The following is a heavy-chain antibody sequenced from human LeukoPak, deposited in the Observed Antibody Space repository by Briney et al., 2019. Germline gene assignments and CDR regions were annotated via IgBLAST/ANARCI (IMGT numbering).Heavy chain of an antibody. J-gene: IGHJ3*02. CDR3: VRDGGFPGTTGTYEI. D-gene: IGHD1-7*01. Sequence: GGSLRLSCAASGFTFSSYSMNWVRQAPGKGLEWVSYISSSSSTIYYADSVKGRFTISRDNAKNSLYLQMSSLRAEDTAVYYCVRDGGFPGTTGTYEIWGQGTMVTASS. V-gene: IGHV3-48*01. CDR2: ISSSSSTI. CDR1: GFTFSSYS.